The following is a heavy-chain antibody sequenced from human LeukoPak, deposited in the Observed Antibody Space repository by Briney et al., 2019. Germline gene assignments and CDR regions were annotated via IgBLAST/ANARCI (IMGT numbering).Heavy chain of an antibody. J-gene: IGHJ5*02. CDR1: GYTFTSYG. V-gene: IGHV1-18*01. CDR2: ISAYNGNT. D-gene: IGHD3-3*01. CDR3: AREYDFWGGGGSGFDP. Sequence: ASVKVSCKASGYTFTSYGISWVRQAPGQGLEWMGWISAYNGNTNYAQKLQGRVTMTTDTSTSTAYMELRSLRSDDTAVNYRAREYDFWGGGGSGFDPWGQGNLVTVSS.